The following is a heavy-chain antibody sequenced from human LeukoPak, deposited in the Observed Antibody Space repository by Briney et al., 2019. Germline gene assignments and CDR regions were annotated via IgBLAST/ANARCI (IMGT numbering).Heavy chain of an antibody. Sequence: GGSLRLSCAASGFTVSSNYMSWVRQAPGKGLEWVSVIYSGGSTYYADSVKGRFTISRDNSKNTLYLQMNSLRAEDTAVYYCPRDKQQLAPTLYYYYYMDVWGKGTTVTISS. CDR1: GFTVSSNY. D-gene: IGHD6-13*01. CDR2: IYSGGST. V-gene: IGHV3-66*01. CDR3: PRDKQQLAPTLYYYYYMDV. J-gene: IGHJ6*03.